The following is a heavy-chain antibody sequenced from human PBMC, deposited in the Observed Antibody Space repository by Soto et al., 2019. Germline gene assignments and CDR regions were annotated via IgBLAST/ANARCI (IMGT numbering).Heavy chain of an antibody. V-gene: IGHV3-23*01. D-gene: IGHD6-13*01. Sequence: GGSLRLSCAASGFTFSSYAMTWVRQAPGKGLEWVSGIDGSGGSTYHADSVKGRFTISRDNSKNTLYLQMNSLRAEDAAIYYCAKSPYANSWYYFDYWGQGTRVTVSS. CDR1: GFTFSSYA. CDR3: AKSPYANSWYYFDY. CDR2: IDGSGGST. J-gene: IGHJ4*02.